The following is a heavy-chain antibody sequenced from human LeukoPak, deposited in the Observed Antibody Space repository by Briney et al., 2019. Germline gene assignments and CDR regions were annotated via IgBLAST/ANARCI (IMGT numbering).Heavy chain of an antibody. CDR1: GGSISSYY. D-gene: IGHD3-9*01. J-gene: IGHJ4*02. V-gene: IGHV4-59*08. CDR3: ASRAAAYYDILTGSEDYYFDY. CDR2: IYYSGST. Sequence: PSETLSLTCTVSGGSISSYYWSWIRQTLRRGLEWIGYIYYSGSTNYNPSLTSRVTISVDTSKNQFSLKLSSVTAADTAVYYCASRAAAYYDILTGSEDYYFDYWGQGTLVTVSS.